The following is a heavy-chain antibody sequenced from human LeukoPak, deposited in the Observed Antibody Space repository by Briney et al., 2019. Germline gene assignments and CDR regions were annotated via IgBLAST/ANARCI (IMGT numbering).Heavy chain of an antibody. D-gene: IGHD4-11*01. CDR3: ARVDYSNYFGYYYYYMDV. CDR2: ISAYNGNT. CDR1: GYTFTSYG. V-gene: IGHV1-18*01. J-gene: IGHJ6*03. Sequence: GASVKVSCKASGYTFTSYGISWVRQAPGQGLEWMGWISAYNGNTNYAQKLQGKVTMTTDTSTSTAYMELRSLRSDDTAVYYCARVDYSNYFGYYYYYMDVWGKGTTVTVSS.